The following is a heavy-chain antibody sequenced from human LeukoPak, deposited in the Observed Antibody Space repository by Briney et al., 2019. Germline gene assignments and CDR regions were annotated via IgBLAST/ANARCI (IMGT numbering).Heavy chain of an antibody. Sequence: SETLSLTCTVSGYSISSGYYWGWIRQPPGKGLEWIGSIYHSGSTYYNPSLKSRVTISVDTSKNQFSLKLSSVTAADTAVYYCARGRGPYSSGWFLPRQFDYWGQGTLVTVSS. CDR1: GYSISSGYY. V-gene: IGHV4-38-2*02. CDR3: ARGRGPYSSGWFLPRQFDY. D-gene: IGHD6-19*01. J-gene: IGHJ4*02. CDR2: IYHSGST.